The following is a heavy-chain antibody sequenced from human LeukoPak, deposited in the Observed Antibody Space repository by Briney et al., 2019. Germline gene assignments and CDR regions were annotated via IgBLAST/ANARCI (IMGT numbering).Heavy chain of an antibody. CDR3: ARDYDFWSGYPEAFDI. V-gene: IGHV4-31*03. D-gene: IGHD3-3*01. J-gene: IGHJ3*02. CDR2: IYYSGST. CDR1: GDAISSGGYS. Sequence: SETLSLTCTVSGDAISSGGYSWTWIRQHPGKGLEWIGFIYYSGSTYYNPSLKSRVTISVDTSKNQFSLKLSSVTAADTAVYYCARDYDFWSGYPEAFDIWGQGTMVTVSS.